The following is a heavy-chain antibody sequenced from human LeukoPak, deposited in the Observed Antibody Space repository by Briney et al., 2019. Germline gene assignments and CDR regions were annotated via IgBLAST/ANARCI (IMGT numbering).Heavy chain of an antibody. CDR3: ARVRYCSSTSCSTNFDY. CDR1: GGSISSYY. Sequence: SETLSLTCTVSGGSISSYYWSWIRQHPGKGLEWIGYIYYSGSTYYNPSLKSRVTISVDTSKNQFSLKLSSVTAADTAVYYCARVRYCSSTSCSTNFDYWGQGTLVTVSS. D-gene: IGHD2-2*01. V-gene: IGHV4-59*06. CDR2: IYYSGST. J-gene: IGHJ4*02.